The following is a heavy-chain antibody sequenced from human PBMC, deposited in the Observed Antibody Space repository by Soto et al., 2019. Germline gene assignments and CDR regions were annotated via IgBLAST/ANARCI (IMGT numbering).Heavy chain of an antibody. CDR1: GFTFSSYA. CDR2: ISYDGSNK. CDR3: ARAARDGYSHFDY. Sequence: QVQLVESGGGEVQPGRTLRLSCAASGFTFSSYAMHWVRQAPGKGLEWVAVISYDGSNKYYADSVKGRFTISRDNSKNTLYLQMNSLRAEDTAVYYCARAARDGYSHFDYWGQGTLVTVSS. D-gene: IGHD5-18*01. J-gene: IGHJ4*02. V-gene: IGHV3-30-3*01.